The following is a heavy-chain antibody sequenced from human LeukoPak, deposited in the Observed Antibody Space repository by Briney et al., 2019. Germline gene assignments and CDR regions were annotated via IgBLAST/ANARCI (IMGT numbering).Heavy chain of an antibody. CDR2: INAGNGNT. V-gene: IGHV1-3*01. CDR3: ARASPGFRFLAY. J-gene: IGHJ4*02. Sequence: ASVKVSCKASGYTFTSYAMHWVRQAPGQRLEWMGWINAGNGNTKYSQKFQGRVTITRDTSASTAYMELSSLRSEDTAVYYCARASPGFRFLAYWGQGTLVTVSS. CDR1: GYTFTSYA. D-gene: IGHD2/OR15-2a*01.